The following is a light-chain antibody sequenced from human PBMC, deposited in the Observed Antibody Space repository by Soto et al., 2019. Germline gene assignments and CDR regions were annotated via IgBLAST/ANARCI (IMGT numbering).Light chain of an antibody. J-gene: IGLJ1*01. CDR1: ISDVGAYDY. V-gene: IGLV2-14*01. CDR3: SSHASSGV. Sequence: QSVLTQPASVSGPPGQSIAISCTGTISDVGAYDYVSWYQQHPSKAPKLIIYEVSNRPSGVSSRFSGSKSGNTASLTISGLQPEDEADYYCSSHASSGVFGTGTKVTVL. CDR2: EVS.